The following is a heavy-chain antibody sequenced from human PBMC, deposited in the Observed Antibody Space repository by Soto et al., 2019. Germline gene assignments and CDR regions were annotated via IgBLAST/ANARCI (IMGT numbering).Heavy chain of an antibody. V-gene: IGHV1-18*01. CDR3: ARRLYGDYDY. Sequence: ASVKVSCKASGYSFTTSGITWVRQAPGQGLEWMGWISTYNGNTNYAQRLQDRVTLTTDTSTSTAYMELRSLRSDDTAVYYCARRLYGDYDYWGQGTLVTVSS. CDR2: ISTYNGNT. D-gene: IGHD4-17*01. CDR1: GYSFTTSG. J-gene: IGHJ4*02.